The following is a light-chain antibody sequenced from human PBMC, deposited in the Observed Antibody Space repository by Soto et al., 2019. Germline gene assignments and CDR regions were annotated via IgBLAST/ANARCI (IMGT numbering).Light chain of an antibody. CDR1: QGISKW. J-gene: IGKJ1*01. Sequence: DIQMTQSPSTLSASVGDRVTITCRASQGISKWLAWYQQKPGKAPKLLIYGASSLESGVPSRFSGSRSGTEFTLTISSLQPDDFATYFCQQYNSYDMWSFGQGTKV. CDR3: QQYNSYDMWS. CDR2: GAS. V-gene: IGKV1-5*01.